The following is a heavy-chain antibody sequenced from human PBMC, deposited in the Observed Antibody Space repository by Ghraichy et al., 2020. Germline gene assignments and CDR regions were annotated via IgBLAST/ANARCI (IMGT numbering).Heavy chain of an antibody. CDR3: AKEGYRGNSYGTADY. Sequence: TYAMSWVRQAPGKGLEWVSTISGGGGSTFYADSVQGRFIISRDSATNTLFLQMNSLRVEDTAAYYCAKEGYRGNSYGTADYWGQGTLVTVSS. CDR1: TYA. CDR2: ISGGGGST. D-gene: IGHD5-18*01. J-gene: IGHJ4*02. V-gene: IGHV3-23*01.